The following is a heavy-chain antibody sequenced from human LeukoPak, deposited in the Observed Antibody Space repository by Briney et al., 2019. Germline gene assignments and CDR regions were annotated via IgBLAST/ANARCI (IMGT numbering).Heavy chain of an antibody. V-gene: IGHV3-30*18. D-gene: IGHD4-17*01. J-gene: IGHJ6*02. Sequence: GRSLRLSCAASGFTFSSYGMHWVRQAPGKGLEWVAVISYDGSNKYYADSVKGRFTISRDNSKNTLYLQMNSLRAEDTAVHYCAKDRDHGAQNGGDYYYYYGVDVWGQGTTVTVSS. CDR2: ISYDGSNK. CDR3: AKDRDHGAQNGGDYYYYYGVDV. CDR1: GFTFSSYG.